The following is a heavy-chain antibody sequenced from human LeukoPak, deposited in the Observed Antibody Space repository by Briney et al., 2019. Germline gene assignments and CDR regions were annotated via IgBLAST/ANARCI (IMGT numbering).Heavy chain of an antibody. CDR3: ARVLGYSGYDLVDY. CDR1: GFTFSSCS. Sequence: GGSLRLSCAASGFTFSSCSMNWVRQAPGKGLEWVSSIGSSSSYIYYADSVKGRFTISRDNAKNSLYLQMNSLRAEDTAVYYCARVLGYSGYDLVDYWGQGTLVTVSS. J-gene: IGHJ4*02. D-gene: IGHD5-12*01. CDR2: IGSSSSYI. V-gene: IGHV3-21*01.